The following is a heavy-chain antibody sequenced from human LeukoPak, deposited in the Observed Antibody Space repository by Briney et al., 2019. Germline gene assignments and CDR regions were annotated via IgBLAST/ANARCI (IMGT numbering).Heavy chain of an antibody. V-gene: IGHV3-23*01. Sequence: GGSLRLSCAASGFTFSSYAMSWVRQAPGKGLEWVSAISGSGGSTYYADSVKGRFTISRDNSKNTLYLQMNSLRAEATAVYYCAKVSGSYPAGYFDYWGQGTLVTVSS. CDR1: GFTFSSYA. D-gene: IGHD1-26*01. CDR3: AKVSGSYPAGYFDY. J-gene: IGHJ4*02. CDR2: ISGSGGST.